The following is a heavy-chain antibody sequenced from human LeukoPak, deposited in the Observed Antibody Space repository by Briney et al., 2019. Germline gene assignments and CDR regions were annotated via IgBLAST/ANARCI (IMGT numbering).Heavy chain of an antibody. J-gene: IGHJ6*02. CDR1: GFTFSDYY. Sequence: PGGSLRLSCAASGFTFSDYYMSWIRQAPGKGLEWVSYISSSGSTIYYADSVKGRFTISRDNAKNSLYLQMNSLRAEDTAVYCCARVSTPKRGVVITNYYYYYGMDVWGQGTTVTVSS. CDR2: ISSSGSTI. V-gene: IGHV3-11*01. CDR3: ARVSTPKRGVVITNYYYYYGMDV. D-gene: IGHD3-3*01.